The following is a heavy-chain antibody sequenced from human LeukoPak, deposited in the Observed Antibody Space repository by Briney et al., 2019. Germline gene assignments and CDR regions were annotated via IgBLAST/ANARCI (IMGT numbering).Heavy chain of an antibody. Sequence: GGSLRLSCAAPGFTFSSYWMSWVRQAPGKGLEWVANIKQDGSGKYYVDSVKGRFTISRDNAKNSLYLQMNSLRAEDTAVYYCARGAFSSSLYYFDYWGQGTLVTVSS. CDR1: GFTFSSYW. D-gene: IGHD6-6*01. V-gene: IGHV3-7*01. J-gene: IGHJ4*02. CDR3: ARGAFSSSLYYFDY. CDR2: IKQDGSGK.